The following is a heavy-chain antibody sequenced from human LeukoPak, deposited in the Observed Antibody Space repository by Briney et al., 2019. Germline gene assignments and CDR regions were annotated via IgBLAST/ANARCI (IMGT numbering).Heavy chain of an antibody. V-gene: IGHV3-53*01. CDR2: IYSGGST. CDR1: GFTVSSNY. D-gene: IGHD5-18*01. Sequence: GGSLRLSCAASGFTVSSNYMSWVRQAPGKGLEWVSVIYSGGSTFYADSVKGRFSISRDNSKNTLYLQMNSLRAEDTAVYYCAREGYGYSSQNVGYWGQGTLVTVSS. CDR3: AREGYGYSSQNVGY. J-gene: IGHJ4*02.